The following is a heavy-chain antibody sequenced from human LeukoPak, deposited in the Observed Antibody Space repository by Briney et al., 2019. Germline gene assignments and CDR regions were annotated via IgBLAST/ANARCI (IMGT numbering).Heavy chain of an antibody. CDR3: ARPSLNTGSYFDY. D-gene: IGHD1-26*01. J-gene: IGHJ4*02. CDR2: IKQDGSEI. Sequence: GGSLRLSCAASGFPFSSYSMNWVRQAPGKGLEWVANIKQDGSEIYYVDSVRGRFTISRDNAKNSLYLQMNSLRAEDTAVYYCARPSLNTGSYFDYWGQGILVSVSS. V-gene: IGHV3-7*01. CDR1: GFPFSSYS.